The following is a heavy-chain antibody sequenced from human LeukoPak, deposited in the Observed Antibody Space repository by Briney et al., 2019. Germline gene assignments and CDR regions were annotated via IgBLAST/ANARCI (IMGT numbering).Heavy chain of an antibody. CDR1: GGTFSSYA. J-gene: IGHJ6*03. Sequence: SVQFSCQASGGTFSSYAISWVRPAPGQGLEWMGGIIPIFGTANYAQKFQGRVTITTDESTSTAYMELSSLRSEDTAVYYCATGEEQAGPPFYYYYMDVWGKGTTVTVSS. CDR2: IIPIFGTA. V-gene: IGHV1-69*05. D-gene: IGHD1/OR15-1a*01. CDR3: ATGEEQAGPPFYYYYMDV.